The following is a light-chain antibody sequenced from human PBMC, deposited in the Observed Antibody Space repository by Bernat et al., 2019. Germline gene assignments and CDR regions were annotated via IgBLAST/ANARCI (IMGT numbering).Light chain of an antibody. CDR2: EDN. CDR1: SGSIASNY. CDR3: QSYGSSNLDNWV. J-gene: IGLJ3*02. Sequence: NLMLTQPHSVSESSGKTVTISCTRSSGSIASNYVQWYQQRPGSAPTTVIYEDNQRPSGVPDRFSGSIDSSSNSASLTISGLKTEDEADYDCQSYGSSNLDNWVFGGGTKLTVL. V-gene: IGLV6-57*04.